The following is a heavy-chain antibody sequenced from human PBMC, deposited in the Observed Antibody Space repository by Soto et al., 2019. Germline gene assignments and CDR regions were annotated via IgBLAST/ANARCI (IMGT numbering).Heavy chain of an antibody. CDR3: ASNYGDYEFGWFDP. D-gene: IGHD4-17*01. J-gene: IGHJ5*02. V-gene: IGHV4-39*01. CDR2: IYYSGST. CDR1: GGSISSSSYY. Sequence: QLQLQESGPGLVKPSETLSLTCTGSGGSISSSSYYWGWIRQPPGKGLEWIGSIYYSGSTYYNPSLKSRVTISVDTSKNQFSLKLSSVTAADTAVYYCASNYGDYEFGWFDPWGQGTLVTVSS.